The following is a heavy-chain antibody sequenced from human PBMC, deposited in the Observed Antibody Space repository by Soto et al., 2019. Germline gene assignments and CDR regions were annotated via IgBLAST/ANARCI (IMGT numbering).Heavy chain of an antibody. Sequence: SETLSLTCAVYGGSFSGYYWSWIRQPPGKGLEWIGEINHSGSTNYNPSLKSRVTISVDTSKNQFSLKLSSVTAADTAVYYCQLYYYDSSGYYPAPFDYWGQGTLVTVSS. CDR1: GGSFSGYY. CDR3: QLYYYDSSGYYPAPFDY. V-gene: IGHV4-34*01. CDR2: INHSGST. J-gene: IGHJ4*02. D-gene: IGHD3-22*01.